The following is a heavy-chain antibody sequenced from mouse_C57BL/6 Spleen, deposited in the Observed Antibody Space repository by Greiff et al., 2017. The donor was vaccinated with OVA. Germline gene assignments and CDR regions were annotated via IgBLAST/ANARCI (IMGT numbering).Heavy chain of an antibody. D-gene: IGHD2-4*01. Sequence: EVQLQQSGPELVKPGASVKISCKASGYSFTGYYMNWVKQSPEKSLEWIGEINPSTGGTTYNQKFKAKATLTVDKSSSTAYMQLKSLTSEDSAVYYCARRGNYDYDGLDYWGQGTTLTVSS. V-gene: IGHV1-42*01. CDR2: INPSTGGT. J-gene: IGHJ2*01. CDR1: GYSFTGYY. CDR3: ARRGNYDYDGLDY.